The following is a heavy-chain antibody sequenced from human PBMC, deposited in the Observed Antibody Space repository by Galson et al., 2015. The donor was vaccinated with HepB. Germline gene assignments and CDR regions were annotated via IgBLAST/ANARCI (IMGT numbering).Heavy chain of an antibody. CDR1: GYTFTSYG. CDR2: ISAYNGNT. CDR3: ARSHTPFARGAEYFQH. D-gene: IGHD3-10*01. V-gene: IGHV1-18*01. Sequence: SVKVSCKASGYTFTSYGISWVRQAPGQGLEWMGWISAYNGNTNYAQKLQGRVTMTTDTSTSTAYMELRSLRSDDTAVYYCARSHTPFARGAEYFQHWGQGTLVTVSS. J-gene: IGHJ1*01.